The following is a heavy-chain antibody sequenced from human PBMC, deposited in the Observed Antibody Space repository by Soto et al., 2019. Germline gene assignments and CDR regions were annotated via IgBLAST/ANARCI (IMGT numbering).Heavy chain of an antibody. CDR2: ISAYNGNT. Sequence: QVQLVQSGAEVKKPGASVKVSCKASGYTFTSYGISWVRQAPGQGLEWMGWISAYNGNTNYAQKLQGRVTMTTDTPTSTAYMELRSRRSDDTAVYYCARGVLRYFGWLILHGFDYWGQGTLVTVSS. CDR3: ARGVLRYFGWLILHGFDY. V-gene: IGHV1-18*01. CDR1: GYTFTSYG. J-gene: IGHJ4*02. D-gene: IGHD3-9*01.